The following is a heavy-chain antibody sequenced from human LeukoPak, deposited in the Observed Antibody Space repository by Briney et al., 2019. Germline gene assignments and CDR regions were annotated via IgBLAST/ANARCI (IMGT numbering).Heavy chain of an antibody. Sequence: SETLSLTCAVYGRSFSGHYWSWIRQPPGKGLEWIGEINHSGSTNYNPSLKSRVTISVDTSKNQFSLKLSSVTAADTAAYYCAASSTGSGYPYRSYYFDYWGQGTLVTVSS. J-gene: IGHJ4*02. V-gene: IGHV4-34*01. CDR2: INHSGST. CDR1: GRSFSGHY. CDR3: AASSTGSGYPYRSYYFDY. D-gene: IGHD5-12*01.